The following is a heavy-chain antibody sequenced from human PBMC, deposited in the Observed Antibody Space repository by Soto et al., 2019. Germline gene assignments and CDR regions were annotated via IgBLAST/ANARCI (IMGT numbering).Heavy chain of an antibody. D-gene: IGHD5-12*01. Sequence: TLCVTFFVAGGSSSSGGYSWNWIRQPPGKGLEWIGYIYHSGSAYYNPSLKSRATISVDRSKSQFSLKLSSVTAADTAVYYGARAVLRSGVDNWGQGTLV. V-gene: IGHV4-30-2*01. CDR1: GGSSSSGGYS. CDR2: IYHSGSA. J-gene: IGHJ4*02. CDR3: ARAVLRSGVDN.